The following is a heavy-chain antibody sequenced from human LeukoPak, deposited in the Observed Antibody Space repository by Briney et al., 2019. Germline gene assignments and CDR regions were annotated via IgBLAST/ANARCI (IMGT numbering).Heavy chain of an antibody. J-gene: IGHJ4*02. D-gene: IGHD5-18*01. CDR2: ISGSGGST. CDR3: AKGPLRRLWPFDY. Sequence: GGSLRLSCAASGFSFSSYAMRWVRQAPGKGLEWVSAISGSGGSTYYADSVKGRFTISRDNSKNTLYLQMNSLRAEDTAVYYCAKGPLRRLWPFDYWGQGTLVTVSS. V-gene: IGHV3-23*01. CDR1: GFSFSSYA.